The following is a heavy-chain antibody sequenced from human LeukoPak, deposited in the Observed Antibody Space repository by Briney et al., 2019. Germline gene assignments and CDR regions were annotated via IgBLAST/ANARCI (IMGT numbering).Heavy chain of an antibody. CDR2: IYYSGST. J-gene: IGHJ3*02. CDR3: AKHSRSGYSAYENAFDI. V-gene: IGHV4-39*01. CDR1: GGSISSSSYY. Sequence: SETLSLTCTVSGGSISSSSYYWHWIRQHPGKGLEWIGSIYYSGSTYYNPSLKSRVTISVDTSKNQFSLKLNSVTAADTAVYYCAKHSRSGYSAYENAFDIWGQGTMVTVSS. D-gene: IGHD5-12*01.